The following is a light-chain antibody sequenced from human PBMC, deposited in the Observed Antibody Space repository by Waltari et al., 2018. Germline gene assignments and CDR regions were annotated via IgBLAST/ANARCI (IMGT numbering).Light chain of an antibody. V-gene: IGKV3-20*01. Sequence: EIVLTQSPDTLSLSPGERATLSCRASQSLNRALAWYQQKPGQAPRLLIYGVSTRATGIPDRFSGSGSGADLSLTITRLWPEDFAVYYCQHYLRVPVAFGQGTKVDIK. J-gene: IGKJ1*01. CDR3: QHYLRVPVA. CDR1: QSLNRA. CDR2: GVS.